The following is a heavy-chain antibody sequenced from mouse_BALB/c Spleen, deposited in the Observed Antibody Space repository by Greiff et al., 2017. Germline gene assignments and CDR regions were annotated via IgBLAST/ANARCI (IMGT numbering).Heavy chain of an antibody. CDR2: IYPGDGDT. J-gene: IGHJ2*01. D-gene: IGHD2-3*01. CDR3: ARGDGYYDFDY. CDR1: GYAFSSYW. V-gene: IGHV1-80*01. Sequence: QVQLQQSGAELVRPGSSVKISCKASGYAFSSYWMNWVKQRPGQGLEWIGQIYPGDGDTNYNGKFKGKATLTADKSSSTAYMQLSSLTSEDSAVYFCARGDGYYDFDYWGQGTTLTVSS.